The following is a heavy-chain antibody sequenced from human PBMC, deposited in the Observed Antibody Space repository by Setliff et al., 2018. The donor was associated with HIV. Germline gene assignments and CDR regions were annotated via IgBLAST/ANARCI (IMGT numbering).Heavy chain of an antibody. J-gene: IGHJ6*03. V-gene: IGHV1-2*02. CDR3: ARDRRAGVYYYTDV. CDR1: GYTFTDYF. CDR2: ISPDNGHT. D-gene: IGHD7-27*01. Sequence: ASVKVSCKASGYTFTDYFMHWVRQAPGQGLEWMGWISPDNGHTQYGQKFQGRLTLTRDTSIRTAYMELSGLTFDDTAMYYCARDRRAGVYYYTDVWGTGTTVTVSS.